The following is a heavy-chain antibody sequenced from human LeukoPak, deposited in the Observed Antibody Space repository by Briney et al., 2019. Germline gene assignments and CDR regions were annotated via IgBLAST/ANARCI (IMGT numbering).Heavy chain of an antibody. D-gene: IGHD2-15*01. V-gene: IGHV3-21*01. CDR3: ARGADGVSSNSRGWFDP. J-gene: IGHJ5*02. CDR1: GFTFSSYE. CDR2: ISTSSSYI. Sequence: GGSLRLSCAASGFTFSSYEMNWIRQAPGKGLEWVSSISTSSSYIYYADSVKGRFTISRDNARNSLYLQMNTLRAEDTAVYSCARGADGVSSNSRGWFDPWGQGTLVTVSS.